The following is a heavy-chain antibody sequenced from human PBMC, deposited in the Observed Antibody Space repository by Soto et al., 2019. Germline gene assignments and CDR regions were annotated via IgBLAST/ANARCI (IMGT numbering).Heavy chain of an antibody. Sequence: QVQLVQSGVEVKKPGASMKVSCKPSGYTFTTYGISWVRKAPEQGLEGMGWISAYNGNTNYAKNLQGRVIMTRDTSPSKAYMELRSLRSDDTAVYYCARDHGSGKNLGRWEDYWGQGTLVTVSS. CDR1: GYTFTTYG. CDR2: ISAYNGNT. CDR3: ARDHGSGKNLGRWEDY. J-gene: IGHJ4*02. D-gene: IGHD3-10*01. V-gene: IGHV1-18*01.